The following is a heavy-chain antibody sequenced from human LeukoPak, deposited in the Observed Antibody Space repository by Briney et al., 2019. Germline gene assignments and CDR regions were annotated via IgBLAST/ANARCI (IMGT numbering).Heavy chain of an antibody. CDR1: RGTLSSYA. V-gene: IGHV1-18*01. J-gene: IGHJ3*02. Sequence: GASVKGSCKASRGTLSSYAISWVRQAPGQGLECMGGISAYNGNTNYAQKLQGRVTITEDTSTSTAYMQLSSLRSEDTAVYYCARARSGPYVSGSLDAFDIWGQGTMVTVSS. CDR2: ISAYNGNT. D-gene: IGHD3-10*01. CDR3: ARARSGPYVSGSLDAFDI.